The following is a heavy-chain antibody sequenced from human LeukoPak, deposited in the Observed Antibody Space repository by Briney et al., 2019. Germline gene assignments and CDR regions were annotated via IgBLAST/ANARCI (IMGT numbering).Heavy chain of an antibody. CDR2: ISGSGGST. Sequence: GGSLRLSCAASGFTFSSYAMSWVRPAPGKGLEWVSAISGSGGSTYYADSVKGRFTISRDNSKNTLYLQMNSLRAEDTAVYYCAKPGARGYVFDYWGQGTLVTVSS. J-gene: IGHJ4*02. V-gene: IGHV3-23*01. D-gene: IGHD5-12*01. CDR1: GFTFSSYA. CDR3: AKPGARGYVFDY.